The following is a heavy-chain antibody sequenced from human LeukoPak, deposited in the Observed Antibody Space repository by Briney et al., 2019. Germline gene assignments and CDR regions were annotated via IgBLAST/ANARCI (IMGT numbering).Heavy chain of an antibody. V-gene: IGHV4-34*01. D-gene: IGHD3-16*01. CDR1: GFTFSSYS. CDR3: ARGGAYYDYVWGSYSGGRWFDP. Sequence: GSLRLSCAASGFTFSSYSMNWVRQAPGKGLEWIGEINHSGSTNYNPSLKSRVTISVDTSKNQFSLKLSSVTAADTAVYYCARGGAYYDYVWGSYSGGRWFDPWGQGTLVTVSS. J-gene: IGHJ5*02. CDR2: INHSGST.